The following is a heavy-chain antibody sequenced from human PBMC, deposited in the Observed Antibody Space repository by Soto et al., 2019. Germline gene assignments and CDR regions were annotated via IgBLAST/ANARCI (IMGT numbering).Heavy chain of an antibody. CDR3: AKDPYYDFWSGYYAFDY. Sequence: EVQLLESGGGLVQPGGSLRLSCAASGFTFSSYAMSWVRQAPGKGLEWVSAISGSGGSTYYADSVKGRFTISRDNSKNTRYQQMNSLRAEDTAVYYCAKDPYYDFWSGYYAFDYWGQGTLVTVSS. CDR2: ISGSGGST. V-gene: IGHV3-23*01. CDR1: GFTFSSYA. D-gene: IGHD3-3*01. J-gene: IGHJ4*02.